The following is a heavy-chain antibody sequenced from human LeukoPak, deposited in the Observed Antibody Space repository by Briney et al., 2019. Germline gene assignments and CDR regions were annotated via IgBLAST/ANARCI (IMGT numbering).Heavy chain of an antibody. CDR1: GFTFSSYA. CDR3: AKDLDSFVPAAILNWFDP. D-gene: IGHD2-2*01. CDR2: ISGSGGST. Sequence: GGSLRLSCAASGFTFSSYAMSWVRQAPGKGLKWVSAISGSGGSTYYADSVKGRFTISRDNSKNTLYLQMNSLRAEDTAVYYCAKDLDSFVPAAILNWFDPWGQGTLVTVSS. J-gene: IGHJ5*02. V-gene: IGHV3-23*01.